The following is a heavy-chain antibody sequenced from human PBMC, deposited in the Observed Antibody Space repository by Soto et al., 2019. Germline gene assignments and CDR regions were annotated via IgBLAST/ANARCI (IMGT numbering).Heavy chain of an antibody. V-gene: IGHV4-59*01. Sequence: PSETLSLTCTVSGGSISSYYWSWIRQPPGKGLEWIGYIYYSGSTNYNPSLKSRVTMSVDSSKNQFSLKLSSVTAADTAVYYCATDLGHCRGHDCDILDYYYGMDVWGQGTSVTVSS. J-gene: IGHJ6*02. CDR3: ATDLGHCRGHDCDILDYYYGMDV. CDR2: IYYSGST. D-gene: IGHD2-15*01. CDR1: GGSISSYY.